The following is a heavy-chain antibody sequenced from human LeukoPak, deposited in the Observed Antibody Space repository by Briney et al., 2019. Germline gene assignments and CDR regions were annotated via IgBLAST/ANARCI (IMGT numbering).Heavy chain of an antibody. CDR1: GGSFSGYY. D-gene: IGHD2-15*01. V-gene: IGHV4-34*01. Sequence: SETLSLTCAVYGGSFSGYYWSWIRLPPGKGLEWIGEINHSGSTNYNPSLKSRVTISVDTSKNQFSLKLSSVTAADTAVYYCARVAVVVAADYWGQGTLVTVSS. CDR2: INHSGST. J-gene: IGHJ4*02. CDR3: ARVAVVVAADY.